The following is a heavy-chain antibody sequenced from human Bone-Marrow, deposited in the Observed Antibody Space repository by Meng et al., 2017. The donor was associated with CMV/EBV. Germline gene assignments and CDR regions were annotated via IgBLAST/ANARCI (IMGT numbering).Heavy chain of an antibody. V-gene: IGHV3-23*01. Sequence: SCAASGFTFSSYAMSWVRQAPGKGLEWVSAISGSGGSTYYADSVKGRFTISRDNSKNTLYLQMNSLGAEDTALYYCARAPASYCSAASCVVLDYWGQGTLVTVSS. CDR1: GFTFSSYA. D-gene: IGHD2-15*01. J-gene: IGHJ4*02. CDR2: ISGSGGST. CDR3: ARAPASYCSAASCVVLDY.